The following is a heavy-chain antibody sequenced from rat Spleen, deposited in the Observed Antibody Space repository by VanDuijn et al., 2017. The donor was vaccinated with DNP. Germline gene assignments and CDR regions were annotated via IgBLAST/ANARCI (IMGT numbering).Heavy chain of an antibody. CDR2: ISYDGVHA. V-gene: IGHV5-20*01. Sequence: EVQLVESGGGLVQPGRSLKLSCAASEFTFSRSDVAWVRQAPARGLEWVASISYDGVHAYYRGSVKGRFTISRDNAKNSLYLQMDSLRSEDTATYYCTSPVPSGHYVMDAWGQGTSVTVSS. CDR1: EFTFSRSD. CDR3: TSPVPSGHYVMDA. D-gene: IGHD4-3*01. J-gene: IGHJ4*01.